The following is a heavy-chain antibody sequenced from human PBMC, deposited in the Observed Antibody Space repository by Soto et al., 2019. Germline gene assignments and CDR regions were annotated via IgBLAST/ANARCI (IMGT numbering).Heavy chain of an antibody. CDR1: GGSINSGGYS. J-gene: IGHJ4*02. D-gene: IGHD3-22*01. CDR3: ARVPSSGPFDY. CDR2: IYQSGST. V-gene: IGHV4-30-2*01. Sequence: SETLSLTCEVSGGSINSGGYSWSWIRQPPGKGLEWVGYIYQSGSTYYNLPLRSRLTISIDRSKNQFSLKLTSVTAADTAVYYCARVPSSGPFDYWGQGILVTVSS.